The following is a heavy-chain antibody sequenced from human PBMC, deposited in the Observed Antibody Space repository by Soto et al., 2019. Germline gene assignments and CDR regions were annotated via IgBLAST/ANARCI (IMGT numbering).Heavy chain of an antibody. CDR1: GFTFSSYA. V-gene: IGHV3-30-3*01. CDR3: ARAGGLLLDY. Sequence: QVQLVESGGGVVQPGRSLRLSCAASGFTFSSYAMHWVRQASGKGLEWVAVISYDGSNKYYADSVKGRFTISRDISKNTLYLQMNSLRAEDTAVYYCARAGGLLLDYWGQGTLVTVSS. D-gene: IGHD2-15*01. J-gene: IGHJ4*02. CDR2: ISYDGSNK.